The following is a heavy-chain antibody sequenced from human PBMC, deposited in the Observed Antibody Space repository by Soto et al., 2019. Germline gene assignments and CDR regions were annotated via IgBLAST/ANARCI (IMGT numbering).Heavy chain of an antibody. D-gene: IGHD2-21*02. Sequence: PGGSLRLSCEVSGFTFSMYSMSWVRQSPGKGLEWVAKIPQDGVDGHYADSVKGRFIISRDNDKNSLHLQLNNPRAEDTAVYYCARDHLILPAHDFFYGSDVWGRGATVTV. CDR1: GFTFSMYS. CDR2: IPQDGVDG. J-gene: IGHJ6*02. CDR3: ARDHLILPAHDFFYGSDV. V-gene: IGHV3-7*03.